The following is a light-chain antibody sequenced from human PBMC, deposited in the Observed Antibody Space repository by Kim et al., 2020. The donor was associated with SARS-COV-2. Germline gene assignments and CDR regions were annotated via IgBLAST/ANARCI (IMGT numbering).Light chain of an antibody. V-gene: IGKV3-20*01. Sequence: PGGRAALSCRAAQHVISSYLAWFQQKPGKAPRPLIYGASSRDTGIPARFRGSGSGTDFTLTISSLEPEDFAVYYCQQYSSSPVSFGRGTKVDIK. CDR3: QQYSSSPVS. J-gene: IGKJ1*01. CDR1: QHVISSY. CDR2: GAS.